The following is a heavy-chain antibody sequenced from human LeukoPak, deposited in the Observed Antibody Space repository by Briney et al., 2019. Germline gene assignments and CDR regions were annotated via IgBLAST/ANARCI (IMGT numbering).Heavy chain of an antibody. Sequence: PSETLSLTCAVYGGSFSGYYWSWIRQPPGKGLEWIGEINHSGSTNYNPSLKSRVTISVDMSKNQFSLKLSSVTAADTAVYYCAIRIAAAGYIKAFDIWGQGTMVTVSS. CDR3: AIRIAAAGYIKAFDI. CDR1: GGSFSGYY. V-gene: IGHV4-34*01. CDR2: INHSGST. D-gene: IGHD6-13*01. J-gene: IGHJ3*02.